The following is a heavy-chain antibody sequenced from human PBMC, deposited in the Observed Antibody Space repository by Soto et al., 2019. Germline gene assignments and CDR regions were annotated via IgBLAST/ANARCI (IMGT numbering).Heavy chain of an antibody. CDR3: ARDAAAGLNDC. CDR1: GYTFTNYG. V-gene: IGHV1-18*01. CDR2: INAYNGNT. D-gene: IGHD6-13*01. J-gene: IGHJ4*02. Sequence: QVQLVQSGAEVKKPGASVKVSCKASGYTFTNYGISWVRQAPGQGLEWMGWINAYNGNTKSAQKLQGRVTLTTDTSTSTAYMELRSLRSDDTAVYYCARDAAAGLNDCWGQGTLVTGSS.